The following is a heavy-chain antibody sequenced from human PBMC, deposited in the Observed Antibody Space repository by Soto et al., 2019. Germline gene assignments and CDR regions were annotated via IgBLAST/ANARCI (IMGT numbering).Heavy chain of an antibody. CDR3: ATAMYSSGFPGVFNI. V-gene: IGHV1-24*01. D-gene: IGHD6-19*01. CDR1: GYTLTELS. Sequence: GASVKVSCKVSGYTLTELSMHWVRQAPGKGLEWMGGFDPEDGETIYAQKFQGRVTMTEDTSTDTAYMELSSLRAEDTAVYYCATAMYSSGFPGVFNIGAKGTMVTVSS. J-gene: IGHJ3*02. CDR2: FDPEDGET.